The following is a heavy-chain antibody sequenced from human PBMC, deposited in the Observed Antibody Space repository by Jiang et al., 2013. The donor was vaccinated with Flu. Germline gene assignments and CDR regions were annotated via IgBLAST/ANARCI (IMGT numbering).Heavy chain of an antibody. J-gene: IGHJ3*01. CDR2: INHSGST. Sequence: KPSETLSLTCAVYGGSFSGYYWSWIRQPPGKGLEWIGEINHSGSTNYNPSLKSRVTISVDTSKNQFSLKLSSVTAADTAVYYCASLPRLKSHTVTTGWGQGTMVTVSS. D-gene: IGHD4-17*01. CDR1: GGSFSGYY. V-gene: IGHV4-34*01. CDR3: ASLPRLKSHTVTTG.